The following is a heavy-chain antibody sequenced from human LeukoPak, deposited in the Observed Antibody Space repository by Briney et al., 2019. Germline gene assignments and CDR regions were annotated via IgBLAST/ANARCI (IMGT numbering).Heavy chain of an antibody. D-gene: IGHD2-2*01. CDR3: ARQYCGSTGCYPYFDY. CDR1: GGSISSYY. V-gene: IGHV4-59*01. CDR2: IYYNGST. J-gene: IGHJ4*02. Sequence: PSETLSLTCTVSGGSISSYYWSWIRRPPGKGLEWIGYIYYNGSTNYNPSLKSRVTISVDTSKNQFSLKLSSVTAADTAVYYCARQYCGSTGCYPYFDYWGQGTLVTVSS.